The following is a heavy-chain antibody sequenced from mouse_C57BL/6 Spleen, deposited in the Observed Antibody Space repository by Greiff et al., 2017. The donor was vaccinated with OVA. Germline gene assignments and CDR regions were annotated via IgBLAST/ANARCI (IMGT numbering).Heavy chain of an antibody. D-gene: IGHD1-1*01. CDR1: GYTFTEYT. V-gene: IGHV1-62-2*01. Sequence: QVHVKQSGAELVKPGASVKLSCKASGYTFTEYTIHWVKQRSGQGLEWIGWFYPGSGSIKYNEKFKDKATLTADKSSSTVYMELSRLTSEDSAVYFCARRRGITTDLYAMDYWGQGTSVTVSS. CDR3: ARRRGITTDLYAMDY. J-gene: IGHJ4*01. CDR2: FYPGSGSI.